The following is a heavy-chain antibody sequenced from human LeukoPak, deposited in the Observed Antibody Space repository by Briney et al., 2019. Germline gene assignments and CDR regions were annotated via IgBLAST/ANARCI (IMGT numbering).Heavy chain of an antibody. D-gene: IGHD5-12*01. J-gene: IGHJ4*02. CDR3: ARDSNSGYDFDY. Sequence: KPSETLSLTCTVSGGSISSSSYYWGWIRQPPGKGLEWIGGYLHYSGSTNYNPSLKSRVTISVDTSKNQFSLKLSSVTAADTAVYYCARDSNSGYDFDYWGQGTLVTVSS. CDR2: LHYSGST. CDR1: GGSISSSSYY. V-gene: IGHV4-61*01.